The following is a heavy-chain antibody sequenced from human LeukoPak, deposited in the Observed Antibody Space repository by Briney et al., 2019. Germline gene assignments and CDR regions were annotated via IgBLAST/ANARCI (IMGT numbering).Heavy chain of an antibody. CDR1: GGSVSRYY. V-gene: IGHV4-4*07. CDR2: IYNSGST. D-gene: IGHD4-17*01. CDR3: ARAHRTTVTNFDY. J-gene: IGHJ4*02. Sequence: SETLSLTCTVSGGSVSRYYWSWIRQSAGKGLEWIGRIYNSGSTTYNPSLKSRVTMSIDTSKNQFSLKLTSVIVADTAVYYCARAHRTTVTNFDYWGQGTLVTVSS.